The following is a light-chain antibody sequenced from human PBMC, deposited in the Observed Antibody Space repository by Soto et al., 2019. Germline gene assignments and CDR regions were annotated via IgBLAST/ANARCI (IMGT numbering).Light chain of an antibody. Sequence: QSVMTQPPSVSAAPGQRVTISCSGSSSNIGGNSVSWYQQLPGTAPKLLIYDDDKRPSGIPDRFSGSKSGTSATLGITGFQTGDEDDYYCGSWNSSLSAYVFGTGTKPTVL. J-gene: IGLJ1*01. CDR1: SSNIGGNS. CDR2: DDD. CDR3: GSWNSSLSAYV. V-gene: IGLV1-51*01.